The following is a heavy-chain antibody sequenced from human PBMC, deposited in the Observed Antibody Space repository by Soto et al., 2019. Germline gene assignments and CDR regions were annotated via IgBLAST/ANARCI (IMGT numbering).Heavy chain of an antibody. CDR3: ARGSSTEGPIQMTFDY. V-gene: IGHV3-9*01. D-gene: IGHD2-2*01. CDR1: GFTFDDYA. CDR2: ISRNSGSI. J-gene: IGHJ4*02. Sequence: EVHLVESGGGLVQPGRSLRLSCAASGFTFDDYAMHWVRQAPGKGLEWVSGISRNSGSIDYADSVKGRFTISRDNAKRSLYLEMNSLTYEDTAFYYCARGSSTEGPIQMTFDYWGQGALVTVSP.